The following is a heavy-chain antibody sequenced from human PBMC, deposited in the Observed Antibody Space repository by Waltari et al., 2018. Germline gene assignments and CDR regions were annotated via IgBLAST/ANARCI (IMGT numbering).Heavy chain of an antibody. Sequence: QVQLVQSGAEVKKPGSSVKVSCKASGGTFSSYAISWVRQAPGQGLEWMGGSIPSFGTANYAQKFQGRVTITTDESTSTAYMELSSLRSEDTAVYYCARSNSITIFGVATDRPVDYWGQGTLVTVSS. CDR2: SIPSFGTA. V-gene: IGHV1-69*05. D-gene: IGHD3-3*01. CDR3: ARSNSITIFGVATDRPVDY. CDR1: GGTFSSYA. J-gene: IGHJ4*02.